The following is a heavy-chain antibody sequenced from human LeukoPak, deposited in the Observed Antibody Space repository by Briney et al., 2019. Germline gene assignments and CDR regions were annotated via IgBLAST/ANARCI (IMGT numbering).Heavy chain of an antibody. J-gene: IGHJ6*03. CDR3: ATYGGDSVSYYYHMDV. D-gene: IGHD2-21*02. Sequence: GSLRLSCAASGFTFHDYAIHWIRQPPGKGLEWIGYIYYSGSTNYNPSLKSRLTISVDTSKNQFSLKLSSVTAADTAVYYCATYGGDSVSYYYHMDVWGTGTTVTVSS. V-gene: IGHV4-59*01. CDR1: GFTFHDYA. CDR2: IYYSGST.